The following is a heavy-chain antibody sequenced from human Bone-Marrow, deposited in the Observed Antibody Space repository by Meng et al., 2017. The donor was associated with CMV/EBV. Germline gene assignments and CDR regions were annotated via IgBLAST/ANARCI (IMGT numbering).Heavy chain of an antibody. V-gene: IGHV3-33*05. J-gene: IGHJ6*02. Sequence: SCAASGFTFSYYGMHWVRQAPGKGLEWVAFIAFDGSNKYGDSVKGRFTISRDNAKNSLYLQMNSLRAEDAAVYYCARKLVTTFRFYYYYNAMDVWGQGTTVTVSS. D-gene: IGHD2/OR15-2a*01. CDR2: IAFDGSNK. CDR3: ARKLVTTFRFYYYYNAMDV. CDR1: GFTFSYYG.